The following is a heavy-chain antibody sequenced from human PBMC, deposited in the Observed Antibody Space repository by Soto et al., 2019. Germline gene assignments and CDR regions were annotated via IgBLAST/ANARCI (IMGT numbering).Heavy chain of an antibody. D-gene: IGHD3-10*02. CDR2: IDNSGAT. V-gene: IGHV4-31*03. CDR3: AGAVSAFDVRRYRTAYFDQ. J-gene: IGHJ4*01. Sequence: QVELYESGPGLVQPSQTLSLSCTVSGVSVSTGVYYWTWIRQQPGKGLEWVGYIDNSGATYCNPSLTGRVGISRDSTTYQSSLSLQSLTAADTAFYYCAGAVSAFDVRRYRTAYFDQWGHGILVTVSS. CDR1: GVSVSTGVYY.